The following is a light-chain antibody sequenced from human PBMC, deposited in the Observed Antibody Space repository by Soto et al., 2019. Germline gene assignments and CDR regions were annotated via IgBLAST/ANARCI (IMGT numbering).Light chain of an antibody. CDR1: QSVSSSY. V-gene: IGKV3-20*01. CDR3: QQYGSSLSIT. Sequence: ELVLTQSPGTLSLSPGERATLSCRASQSVSSSYLAWYQQKPGQAPRLLIYGASSSATGIPDRFSGSGSGTAFTLTISRLEPEDFAVYYCQQYGSSLSITVGHGTRLES. J-gene: IGKJ5*01. CDR2: GAS.